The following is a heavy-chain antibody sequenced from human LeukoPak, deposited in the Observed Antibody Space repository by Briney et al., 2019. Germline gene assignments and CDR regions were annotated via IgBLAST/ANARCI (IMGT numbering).Heavy chain of an antibody. CDR1: GYTFTSYY. CDR3: ARGITIFGVVIMFRDWFDP. Sequence: GASVKVSCKASGYTFTSYYMHWVRQAPGQGLEWMGIINPGGGSTSYAQKFQGRVTMTRDTSTSTVYMELSSLRSEDTAVYYCARGITIFGVVIMFRDWFDPWGQGTLVTVSS. CDR2: INPGGGST. J-gene: IGHJ5*02. D-gene: IGHD3-3*01. V-gene: IGHV1-46*03.